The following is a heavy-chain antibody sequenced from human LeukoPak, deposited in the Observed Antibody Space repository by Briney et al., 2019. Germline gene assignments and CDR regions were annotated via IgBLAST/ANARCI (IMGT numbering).Heavy chain of an antibody. Sequence: SETLSLTCAVYGGSFSGYYWSWIRQPPGKGLEWIGEINHSGSTNYNPSHKSRVTISVDTSKNQFSLKLSSVTAADTAVYYCARGARTTSGEDIDYFDYWGQGTLVTVSS. CDR1: GGSFSGYY. D-gene: IGHD3-10*02. V-gene: IGHV4-34*01. J-gene: IGHJ4*02. CDR2: INHSGST. CDR3: ARGARTTSGEDIDYFDY.